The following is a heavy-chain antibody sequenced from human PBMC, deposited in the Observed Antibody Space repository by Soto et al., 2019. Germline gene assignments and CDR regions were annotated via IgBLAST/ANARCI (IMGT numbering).Heavy chain of an antibody. CDR1: GYTFTGHY. D-gene: IGHD3-10*01. J-gene: IGHJ4*02. Sequence: ASVKVSCKASGYTFTGHYIHWVRQAPGQGPEWMGAIGPASGDTRYAQKFQGRVTMTRDTSITTVYMELNNLSPDDTAVYYCGRGRSGQLVVFYWGQGTPVTVSS. V-gene: IGHV1-2*02. CDR2: IGPASGDT. CDR3: GRGRSGQLVVFY.